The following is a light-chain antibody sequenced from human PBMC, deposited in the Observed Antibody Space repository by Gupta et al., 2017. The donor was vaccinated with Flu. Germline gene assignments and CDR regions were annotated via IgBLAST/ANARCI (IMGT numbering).Light chain of an antibody. CDR2: GND. CDR3: QYYDRLSTVV. J-gene: IGLJ2*01. Sequence: QSVLTQPPSVSGAPGQRVTISCTGGSSNIGAGYDAHWYQQLPGAAPRLLIYGNDNRAPGVPARVSGSKSGPSDALAITGLQADDEAYYDCQYYDRLSTVVFGGGTKLTVL. CDR1: SSNIGAGYD. V-gene: IGLV1-40*01.